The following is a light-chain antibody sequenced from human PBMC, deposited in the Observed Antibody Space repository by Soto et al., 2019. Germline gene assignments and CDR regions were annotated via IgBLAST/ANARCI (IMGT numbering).Light chain of an antibody. V-gene: IGKV1-27*01. Sequence: DIQMTQSPSSRSASAGDRVTITCRASQDIRNNLAWYQQKPGKVPKVLIYAASTLQSGVPSRFSGSGSGTDFTLTISSLQPEDVATYYCQRYNGARETFGPGTKVDIK. CDR2: AAS. CDR3: QRYNGARET. CDR1: QDIRNN. J-gene: IGKJ3*01.